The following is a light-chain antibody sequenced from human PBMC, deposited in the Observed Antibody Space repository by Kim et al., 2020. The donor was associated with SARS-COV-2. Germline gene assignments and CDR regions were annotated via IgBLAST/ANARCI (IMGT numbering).Light chain of an antibody. CDR3: QQYGSSPRT. CDR2: GAS. CDR1: QSVSSSY. Sequence: SPGERAPLSCRASQSVSSSYLAWYQQKPGQAPRILIYGASSRATGIPDRFSGSGSGTDFTLTISRLEPDDFAVYYCQQYGSSPRTFGQGTKVDIK. J-gene: IGKJ1*01. V-gene: IGKV3-20*01.